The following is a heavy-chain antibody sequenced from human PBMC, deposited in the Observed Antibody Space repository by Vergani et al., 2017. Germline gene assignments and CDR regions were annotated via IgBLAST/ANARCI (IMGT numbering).Heavy chain of an antibody. Sequence: QLHLQESGPGLVKPSETLSLTCTVSGGSITSSSYYLGWIRQPPGKGLEWIGNIYHSGGAYYNPSLKGLVTISVDTSKNQFSLEVTSVTAADTAIYFCARTKSFILRYFRWALWGQGTLVTVSS. D-gene: IGHD3-9*01. CDR2: IYHSGGA. J-gene: IGHJ4*02. CDR3: ARTKSFILRYFRWAL. V-gene: IGHV4-39*01. CDR1: GGSITSSSYY.